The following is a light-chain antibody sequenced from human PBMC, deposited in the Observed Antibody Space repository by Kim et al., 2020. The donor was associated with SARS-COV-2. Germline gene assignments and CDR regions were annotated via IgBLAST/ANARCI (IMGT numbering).Light chain of an antibody. J-gene: IGLJ3*02. V-gene: IGLV2-23*02. CDR1: SSDVGSYNL. Sequence: LTQPASVSGSPGQSITISCTGTSSDVGSYNLVSWYQQHPGKAPKLMIYEVSKRPSGVSNRFSGSKSGNTASLTISGLQAEDEADYYCCSYAGSSTWVFGGGTQLTVL. CDR2: EVS. CDR3: CSYAGSSTWV.